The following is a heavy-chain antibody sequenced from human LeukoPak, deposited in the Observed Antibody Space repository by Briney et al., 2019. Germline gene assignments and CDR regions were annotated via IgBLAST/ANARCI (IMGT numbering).Heavy chain of an antibody. Sequence: SETLSLTCTVSGGSISSYYWSWNRQPAGQGLEWIGRIYTSGSTNYNPSLKSRVTMSVDTSKNQFSLKLSSVTAADTAVYYCARGDRADWYFDLWGRGTLVTVSS. CDR2: IYTSGST. J-gene: IGHJ2*01. CDR1: GGSISSYY. D-gene: IGHD3-22*01. V-gene: IGHV4-4*07. CDR3: ARGDRADWYFDL.